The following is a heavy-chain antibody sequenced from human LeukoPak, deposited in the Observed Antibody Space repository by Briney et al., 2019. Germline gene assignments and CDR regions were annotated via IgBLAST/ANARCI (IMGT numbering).Heavy chain of an antibody. J-gene: IGHJ5*02. Sequence: GRSLRLSCVASGITFRSFGMHWVRQAPGKGLEWVAFIWYDGSNEYYADSVKGRFTNSRDNSKNTLYLQMNSLRAEDTAMYYCARDSPVTAGPFDPWGQGTLVTVSS. CDR2: IWYDGSNE. CDR1: GITFRSFG. D-gene: IGHD4-11*01. CDR3: ARDSPVTAGPFDP. V-gene: IGHV3-33*01.